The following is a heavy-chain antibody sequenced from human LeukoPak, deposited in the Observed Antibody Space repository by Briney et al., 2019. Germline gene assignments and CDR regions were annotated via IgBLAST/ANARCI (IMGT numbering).Heavy chain of an antibody. V-gene: IGHV4-59*01. D-gene: IGHD6-6*01. Sequence: SETLSLTCTVSGASITTYYWTWIRQPPGEGLGWSGYIYHSGSTNYNPSPTSRVTISLDTSRNQFSLRLSSVTAADTAVSFCAREYSTSSEGDHFDYWGQGSLVTVSS. CDR2: IYHSGST. J-gene: IGHJ4*02. CDR1: GASITTYY. CDR3: AREYSTSSEGDHFDY.